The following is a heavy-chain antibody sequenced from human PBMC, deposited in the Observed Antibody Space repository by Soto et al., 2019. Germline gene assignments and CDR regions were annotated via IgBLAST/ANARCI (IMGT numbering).Heavy chain of an antibody. Sequence: PGGSLRLACAASGFTFSTYAMYWVRQAPGKGLEYVSAISYNGGSTYYTTSVKGRFTISRDNSKNTLYLQMGSLRVEDMAVYYCARAPTVTISPFDYWGQGTLVTVSS. J-gene: IGHJ4*02. V-gene: IGHV3-64*01. CDR2: ISYNGGST. D-gene: IGHD4-4*01. CDR3: ARAPTVTISPFDY. CDR1: GFTFSTYA.